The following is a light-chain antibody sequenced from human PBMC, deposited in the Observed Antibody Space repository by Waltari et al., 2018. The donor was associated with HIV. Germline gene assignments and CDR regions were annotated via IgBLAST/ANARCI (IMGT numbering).Light chain of an antibody. CDR3: QAWGSSTSGV. CDR1: ELGDKY. CDR2: QDN. Sequence: SYEVTQPPSVAVSPGQTASITCSGYELGDKYTCWYQQKPGQSPLLVIYQDNKRPSGIPERFSSSSSGHTATLTISGTLPMDEADYYCQAWGSSTSGVFGTGTKLTVL. J-gene: IGLJ3*02. V-gene: IGLV3-1*01.